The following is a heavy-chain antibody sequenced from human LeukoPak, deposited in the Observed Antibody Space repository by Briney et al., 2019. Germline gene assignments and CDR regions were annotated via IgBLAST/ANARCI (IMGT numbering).Heavy chain of an antibody. CDR3: ARRGAASGAFDI. CDR1: GFTFSSYA. D-gene: IGHD6-19*01. J-gene: IGHJ3*02. CDR2: ISSNGGST. Sequence: GGSLRLSCAASGFTFSSYAMHWVRQAPGKGLEYVSAISSNGGSTYYANSVKGRFTISRDNAKNTLYLQMNSLRAEDTAVYYCARRGAASGAFDIWGQGTMVTVSS. V-gene: IGHV3-64*01.